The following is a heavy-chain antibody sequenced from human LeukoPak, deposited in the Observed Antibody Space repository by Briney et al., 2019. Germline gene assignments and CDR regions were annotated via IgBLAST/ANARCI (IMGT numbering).Heavy chain of an antibody. D-gene: IGHD3-22*01. CDR1: GGSIRSYY. J-gene: IGHJ4*02. CDR3: ARGGGSTDYYDSSGYF. V-gene: IGHV4-59*01. Sequence: SETLSLTCTVSGGSIRSYYWSWIRQPPGKGLEWIGYIYYSGSTNYNPSLKSRVTISVDTSKNQFSLKLSSVTAAETAVYYCARGGGSTDYYDSSGYFWGQGTLVTVSS. CDR2: IYYSGST.